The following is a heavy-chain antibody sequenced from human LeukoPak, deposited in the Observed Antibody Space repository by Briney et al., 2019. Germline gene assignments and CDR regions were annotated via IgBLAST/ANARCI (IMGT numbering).Heavy chain of an antibody. CDR1: GYTLTELS. Sequence: ASVKVSCKVSGYTLTELSMHWVRQAPGEGLEWMGGFDPEDGETIYAQKFQGRVTMTEDTSTDTAYMELSSLRSEDTAVYYCATVVYNWNHNWFDPWGQGTLVTVSS. D-gene: IGHD1-20*01. J-gene: IGHJ5*02. V-gene: IGHV1-24*01. CDR3: ATVVYNWNHNWFDP. CDR2: FDPEDGET.